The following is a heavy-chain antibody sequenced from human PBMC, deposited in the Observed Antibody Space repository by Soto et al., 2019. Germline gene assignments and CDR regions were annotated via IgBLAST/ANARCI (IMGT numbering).Heavy chain of an antibody. CDR2: IYYSGST. CDR3: ARSSGWSQYYYYMDV. Sequence: SETLSLTCTVSGGSISSYYWSWIRQPPGKGLEWIGYIYYSGSTNYNPSLKSRVTISVDTSKNQFSLKLSSVTAADTAVYYCARSSGWSQYYYYMDVWGKGTTVTVSS. D-gene: IGHD6-19*01. V-gene: IGHV4-59*01. CDR1: GGSISSYY. J-gene: IGHJ6*03.